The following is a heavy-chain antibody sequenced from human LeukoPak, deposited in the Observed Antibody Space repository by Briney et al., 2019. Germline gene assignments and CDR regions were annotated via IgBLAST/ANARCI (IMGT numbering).Heavy chain of an antibody. CDR1: GYTFTSCG. D-gene: IGHD3-10*01. CDR3: ARDRQVYGSGSYSY. J-gene: IGHJ4*02. V-gene: IGHV1-18*01. CDR2: ISAYNGNT. Sequence: VASVTVSCKASGYTFTSCGISWVRQAPGQGLEWMGWISAYNGNTNYAQKLQGRVTMTTDTSTSTAYMELRSLRSDDTAVYYCARDRQVYGSGSYSYWGQGTLVTVSS.